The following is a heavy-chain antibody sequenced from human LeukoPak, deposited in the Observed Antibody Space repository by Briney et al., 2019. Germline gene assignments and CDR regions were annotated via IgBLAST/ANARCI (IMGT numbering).Heavy chain of an antibody. V-gene: IGHV3-21*01. CDR1: GFTFSSYS. D-gene: IGHD3-22*01. CDR2: ISSSSYI. CDR3: ARDRTYYYDSSAPFDY. J-gene: IGHJ4*02. Sequence: GGSLRLSCAASGFTFSSYSMNWVRQAPGKGLEWVSSISSSSYIYYADSVKGRFTISRDNAKNSLYLQMNSLRAEDTAVYYCARDRTYYYDSSAPFDYWGQGTLVTVSS.